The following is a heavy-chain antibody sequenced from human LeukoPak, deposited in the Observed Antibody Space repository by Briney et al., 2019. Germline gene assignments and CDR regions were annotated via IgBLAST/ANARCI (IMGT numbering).Heavy chain of an antibody. CDR3: ARGSLGYCSGGSCYYMDV. J-gene: IGHJ6*03. CDR1: GFTFSSYS. V-gene: IGHV3-21*01. Sequence: GGSLRLSCAASGFTFSSYSMNWVRQAPGKGLEWVSSISSSSSYIYYADSVKGRFTISRDNAKNSLYLQMNSLRAEDTAVYYCARGSLGYCSGGSCYYMDVWGKGTTVTVS. CDR2: ISSSSSYI. D-gene: IGHD2-15*01.